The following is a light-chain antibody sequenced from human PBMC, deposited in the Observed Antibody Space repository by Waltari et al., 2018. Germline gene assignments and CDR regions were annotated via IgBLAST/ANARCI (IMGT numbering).Light chain of an antibody. CDR2: SYD. J-gene: IGLJ3*02. CDR1: GSNNLGSTT. CDR3: ATWDDSLNGWV. Sequence: QSVLPQPPSASGTPGQTVTISCSRSGSNNLGSTTINWYQHPPGAAPKLLIYSYDLRRSGVPDRFSGSGFGASASLAISGLQSEDDGHYYCATWDDSLNGWVFGGGTKLTVL. V-gene: IGLV1-44*01.